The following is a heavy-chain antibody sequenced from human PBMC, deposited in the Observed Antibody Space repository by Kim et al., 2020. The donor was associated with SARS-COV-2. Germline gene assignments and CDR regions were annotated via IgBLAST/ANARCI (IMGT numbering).Heavy chain of an antibody. CDR3: ARDHCRCGSCYLDYYGMDV. CDR2: IWYDGSNK. J-gene: IGHJ6*01. Sequence: GGSLRLSCAASGFTFSSYGMYWVRQAPGKGLEWVAVIWYDGSNKYYADSVQGRFTIFRVNSKNTLYLQMNSLRAEDTAVYYCARDHCRCGSCYLDYYGMDVWGQGTTVTVSS. V-gene: IGHV3-33*01. D-gene: IGHD2-15*01. CDR1: GFTFSSYG.